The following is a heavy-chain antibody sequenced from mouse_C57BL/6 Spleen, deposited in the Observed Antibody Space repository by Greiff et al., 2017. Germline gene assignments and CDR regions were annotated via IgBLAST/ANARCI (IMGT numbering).Heavy chain of an antibody. CDR2: IDSEDGET. Sequence: VLLMESGAELVKPGVSVKLSCTASGFNIKDYYMHWVKQRTEQGLEWIGRIDSEDGETKYAPKFQGKGTITADTAPNTVYLQLSSLTSEDTAIYYCARESSKGYYFDYWGQGTTLTVSS. V-gene: IGHV14-2*01. J-gene: IGHJ2*01. CDR1: GFNIKDYY. CDR3: ARESSKGYYFDY. D-gene: IGHD1-1*01.